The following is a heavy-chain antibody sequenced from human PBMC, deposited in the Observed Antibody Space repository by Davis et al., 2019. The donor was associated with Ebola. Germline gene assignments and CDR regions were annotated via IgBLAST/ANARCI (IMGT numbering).Heavy chain of an antibody. J-gene: IGHJ6*02. V-gene: IGHV3-23*01. CDR2: ISGSGGST. Sequence: GESLKISCAASGFTFSSYAMSWVRQAPGKGLEWVSAISGSGGSTYYADSVKGRFTISRDNAKNTLYLQMNSLRAEDTAVYYCARVVSSWPYYYYGMDVWGQGTTVTVSS. CDR3: ARVVSSWPYYYYGMDV. D-gene: IGHD6-13*01. CDR1: GFTFSSYA.